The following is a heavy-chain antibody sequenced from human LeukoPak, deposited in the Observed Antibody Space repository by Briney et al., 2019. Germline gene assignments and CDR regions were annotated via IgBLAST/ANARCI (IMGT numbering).Heavy chain of an antibody. CDR1: GGSISSGSYY. Sequence: SETLSLTCTVSGGSISSGSYYWSWIRQPAGKGLEWIGRIYTSGSTNYNPSLKSRVTISVDTSKNQFSLKLSSVTAADTAVYYCARGMHGAYYYDSSGYYFDYWGQGTLVTVSS. V-gene: IGHV4-61*02. CDR3: ARGMHGAYYYDSSGYYFDY. D-gene: IGHD3-22*01. CDR2: IYTSGST. J-gene: IGHJ4*02.